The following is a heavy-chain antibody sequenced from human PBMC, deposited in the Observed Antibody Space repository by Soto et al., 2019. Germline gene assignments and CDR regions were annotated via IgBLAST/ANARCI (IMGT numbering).Heavy chain of an antibody. CDR3: ARDRVVVAATIKYYYYGMDV. D-gene: IGHD2-15*01. Sequence: GGSLRLSCAASGFTFSSYSMNWVRQAPGKGLEWVASISSSSSYIYYADSVKGRFTISRDNAKNSLYLQMNSLRAEDTAVYYCARDRVVVAATIKYYYYGMDVWGQGTTVTVSS. V-gene: IGHV3-21*01. CDR2: ISSSSSYI. J-gene: IGHJ6*02. CDR1: GFTFSSYS.